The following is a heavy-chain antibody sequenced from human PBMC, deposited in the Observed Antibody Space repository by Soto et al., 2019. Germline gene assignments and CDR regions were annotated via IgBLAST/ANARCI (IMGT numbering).Heavy chain of an antibody. Sequence: PSETLSLTCAVSGGSISSGGYSWSWIRQPPGKGLEWIGEINHSGSTNYNPSLRSRVTISVDTSKNQFSLKLFSVTAADTAVYYCAKSRDGYNPLDSRGQGSLVTVSS. V-gene: IGHV4-34*01. CDR1: GGSISSGGYS. CDR3: AKSRDGYNPLDS. CDR2: INHSGST. D-gene: IGHD5-18*01. J-gene: IGHJ4*02.